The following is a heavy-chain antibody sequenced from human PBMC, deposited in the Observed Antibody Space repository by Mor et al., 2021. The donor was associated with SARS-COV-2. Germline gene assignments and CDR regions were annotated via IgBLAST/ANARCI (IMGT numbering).Heavy chain of an antibody. J-gene: IGHJ6*03. D-gene: IGHD5-12*01. CDR3: TTDRVYSGDDAKYSYYHMDV. Sequence: ARGKGRFTISRDDSKNTLHLQMNSLKTEDTAVYYCTTDRVYSGDDAKYSYYHMDVWGKGTTVTVSS. V-gene: IGHV3-15*01.